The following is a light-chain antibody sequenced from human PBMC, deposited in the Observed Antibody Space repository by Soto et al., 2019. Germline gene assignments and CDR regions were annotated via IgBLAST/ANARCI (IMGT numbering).Light chain of an antibody. CDR2: GDN. V-gene: IGLV1-40*01. CDR1: NSNIGAGYD. CDR3: QSYDISLHNYV. Sequence: QSVLTQPPSVSGAPGQRVTISCTGSNSNIGAGYDVHWYQQLPGIAPKLLIYGDNNRPSGVPDRFSGSKSGTSASLAITRLQAEDEADYYCQSYDISLHNYVFGTGTKLTVL. J-gene: IGLJ1*01.